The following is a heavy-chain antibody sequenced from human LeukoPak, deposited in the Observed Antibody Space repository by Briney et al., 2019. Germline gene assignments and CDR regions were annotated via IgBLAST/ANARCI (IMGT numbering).Heavy chain of an antibody. CDR2: ISSSSSYI. J-gene: IGHJ4*02. CDR1: GFTFSHHG. CDR3: AREIGQDYYDSSGYYPQLGY. D-gene: IGHD3-22*01. V-gene: IGHV3-21*01. Sequence: GGSLRLSCAASGFTFSHHGMNWVRQAPGKGLEWVSSISSSSSYIYYADSVKGRFTISRDNAKNSLYLQMNSLRAEDTAVYYCAREIGQDYYDSSGYYPQLGYWVQGTLVTVSS.